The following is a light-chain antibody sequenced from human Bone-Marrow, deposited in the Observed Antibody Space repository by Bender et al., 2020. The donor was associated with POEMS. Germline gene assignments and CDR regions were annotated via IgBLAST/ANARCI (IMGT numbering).Light chain of an antibody. Sequence: QSALSQPPSASGSPGQSVTISCSGTSRDVGDYNYVSWYQHHPGNAPKLLIYEVFKRPSGVPDRFSGSKFGNTASLTVSGLQGEDEADYYCSSYGGSNNLVFGGGTKLTVL. CDR3: SSYGGSNNLV. J-gene: IGLJ2*01. CDR2: EVF. CDR1: SRDVGDYNY. V-gene: IGLV2-8*01.